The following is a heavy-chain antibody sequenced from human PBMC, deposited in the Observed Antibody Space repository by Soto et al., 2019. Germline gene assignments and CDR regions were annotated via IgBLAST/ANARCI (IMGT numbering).Heavy chain of an antibody. V-gene: IGHV4-39*01. CDR1: GGSISSSSYY. CDR2: IYYSGST. Sequence: SETLSLTCTVSGGSISSSSYYWGWIRQPPGKGLEWIGSIYYSGSTYYNPSLKSRVTISVDTSKNQFSLKLSSVTAADTAVYYCARLGDSSGYYSDAFDIWGQGTMVTVSS. D-gene: IGHD3-22*01. CDR3: ARLGDSSGYYSDAFDI. J-gene: IGHJ3*02.